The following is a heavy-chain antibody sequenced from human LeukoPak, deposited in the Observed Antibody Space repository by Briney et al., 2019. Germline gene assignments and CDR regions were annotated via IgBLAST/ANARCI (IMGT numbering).Heavy chain of an antibody. CDR1: GGSFNGYY. CDR2: INYSGRT. J-gene: IGHJ4*02. CDR3: AVGRSY. Sequence: SETLSLTCAVYGGSFNGYYCSWIRQAPGKGLEWIGEINYSGRTSYNPSLKSRVTISLDTTKNQFSPNLTSVTAADTAVYYCAVGRSYWGQGNLVTVSS. V-gene: IGHV4-34*01.